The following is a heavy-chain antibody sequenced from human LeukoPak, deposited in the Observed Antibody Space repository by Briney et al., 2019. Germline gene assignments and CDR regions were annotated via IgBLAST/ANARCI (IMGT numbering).Heavy chain of an antibody. CDR2: LFYSGNT. CDR1: GGSISSYY. J-gene: IGHJ1*01. D-gene: IGHD5-12*01. Sequence: SETLSLTCTVSGGSISSYYWSWIRQPPGKGLEWVGYLFYSGNTNSNPSLKSRVTISTDTSKNQFSLRLKSVTAADTAVYFCGRVRTGNTGSPEYFDDWGQGTLVTVSS. CDR3: GRVRTGNTGSPEYFDD. V-gene: IGHV4-59*01.